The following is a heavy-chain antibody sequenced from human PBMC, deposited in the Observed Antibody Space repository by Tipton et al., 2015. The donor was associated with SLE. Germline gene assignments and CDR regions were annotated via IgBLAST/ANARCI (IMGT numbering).Heavy chain of an antibody. CDR2: INHTRGT. D-gene: IGHD3-22*01. J-gene: IGHJ5*02. Sequence: TLSLTCAVYGGSFSDHYWGWIRQPPGKGLEWIGEINHTRGTNYNPSLKSRVTISVETSKNQFSLKLSSVTAADTAIYYCATMLNYYDSRPDNWFDPWGQGTLVTVSP. CDR1: GGSFSDHY. CDR3: ATMLNYYDSRPDNWFDP. V-gene: IGHV4-34*01.